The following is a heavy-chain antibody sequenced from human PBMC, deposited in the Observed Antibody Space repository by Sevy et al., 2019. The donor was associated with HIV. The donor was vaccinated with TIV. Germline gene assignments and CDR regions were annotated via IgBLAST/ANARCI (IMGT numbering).Heavy chain of an antibody. J-gene: IGHJ2*01. CDR1: GFTFSSYD. D-gene: IGHD2-2*01. CDR2: IGTAGDT. CDR3: ARATRYCSSTSCPSAGWYFDL. V-gene: IGHV3-13*01. Sequence: GGSLRLSCAASGFTFSSYDMHWVRQATGKGLEWVSAIGTAGDTYYPGSVKGRFTISRENAKNSLYLQMNSLRAGDTAVYYCARATRYCSSTSCPSAGWYFDLWGHGTLVTVSS.